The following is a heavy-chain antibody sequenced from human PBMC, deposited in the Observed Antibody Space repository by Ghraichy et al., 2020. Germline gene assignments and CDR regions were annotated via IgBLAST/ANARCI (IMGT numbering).Heavy chain of an antibody. D-gene: IGHD3-3*01. Sequence: GESLNISCGASGFTLITSDMNWVRQAPGQGLEWVSYISGATGAVYYADSVKGRFTISRDNAKNSLYLQMNSLRVEDTAVYYCVRGLMESWGQGTLVTVSS. V-gene: IGHV3-48*01. CDR1: GFTLITSD. J-gene: IGHJ5*02. CDR2: ISGATGAV. CDR3: VRGLMES.